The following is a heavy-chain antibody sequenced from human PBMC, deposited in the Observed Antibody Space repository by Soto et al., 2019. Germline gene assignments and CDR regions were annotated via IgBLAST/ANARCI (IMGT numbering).Heavy chain of an antibody. J-gene: IGHJ3*02. CDR2: IIPLYGTS. D-gene: IGHD1-26*01. CDR1: GGTFSSYG. V-gene: IGHV1-69*12. CDR3: ARGGSGTYDQDAFDI. Sequence: QVQLVQSRAEVKKPGSSVKVSCKASGGTFSSYGISWVRQAPGQGLEWMGGIIPLYGTSNYAQKFQGRVTIXXDXSXXTVRTELSSLRSEDTAVYYGARGGSGTYDQDAFDIWGQGTMVTVSS.